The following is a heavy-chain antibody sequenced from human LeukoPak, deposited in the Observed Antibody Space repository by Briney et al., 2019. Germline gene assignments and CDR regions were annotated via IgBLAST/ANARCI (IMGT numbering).Heavy chain of an antibody. V-gene: IGHV4-4*02. Sequence: PGGSLRLSCAASGFTFSTYTMNWVRQAPGKGPEWLGDISHSGSTNYSPSLKSRVTISVDKSENEFSLSLTSVTAADTAVYYCARDRVVAGTDWFFDLWGRGTLVTVSS. D-gene: IGHD6-19*01. J-gene: IGHJ2*01. CDR3: ARDRVVAGTDWFFDL. CDR2: ISHSGST. CDR1: GFTFSTYTM.